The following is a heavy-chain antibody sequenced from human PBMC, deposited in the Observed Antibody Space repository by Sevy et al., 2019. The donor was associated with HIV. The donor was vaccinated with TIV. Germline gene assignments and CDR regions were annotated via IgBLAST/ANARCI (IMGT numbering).Heavy chain of an antibody. CDR2: ISYDGSNK. CDR3: ARERKFGERYYYGMDV. Sequence: GGSLRLSCAASGFTFSSYAMHWVRQAPGKGLEWVAVISYDGSNKYYVDSVKGRFTISRDNSKNTLYLQMNSLRAEDTAVYYCARERKFGERYYYGMDVWGQGTTVTVSS. CDR1: GFTFSSYA. J-gene: IGHJ6*02. D-gene: IGHD3-10*01. V-gene: IGHV3-30*04.